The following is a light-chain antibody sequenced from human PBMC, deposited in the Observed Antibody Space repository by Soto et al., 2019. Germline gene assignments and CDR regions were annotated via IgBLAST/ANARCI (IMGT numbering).Light chain of an antibody. Sequence: QSVLTQPPSVSGAPGQRVTISCTGSSSNIGAGYDVHWYQQLPGAAPKLLIYVNSNRPSGVPDRFSGSKSGSSASLAITGLQADDEADYYCQSFDSSLSVVVFGGGTQLTVL. CDR2: VNS. V-gene: IGLV1-40*01. CDR1: SSNIGAGYD. CDR3: QSFDSSLSVVV. J-gene: IGLJ2*01.